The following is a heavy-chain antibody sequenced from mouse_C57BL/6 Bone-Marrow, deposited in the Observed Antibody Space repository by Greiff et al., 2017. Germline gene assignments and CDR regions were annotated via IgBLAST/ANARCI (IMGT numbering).Heavy chain of an antibody. V-gene: IGHV1-55*01. D-gene: IGHD3-2*02. J-gene: IGHJ2*01. CDR2: IYPGSGST. CDR3: AKEDRQLRLYFDY. Sequence: QVQLQQPGAELVKPGASVKMSCKASGYTFTSYWITWVKQRPGQGLEWIGDIYPGSGSTNYNEKFKSKATLTVDTSSSAAYMQLSTLTSADSSVYYCAKEDRQLRLYFDYWGQGTTLTVSS. CDR1: GYTFTSYW.